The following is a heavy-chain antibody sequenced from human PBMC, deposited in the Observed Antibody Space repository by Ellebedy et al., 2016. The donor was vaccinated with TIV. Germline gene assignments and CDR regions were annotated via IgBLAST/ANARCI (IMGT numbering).Heavy chain of an antibody. CDR3: VRDRDYYGSGSFGYFDY. Sequence: GESLKISCAVSGFSVSSNYMSWVRQAPGKGLEWVSVIYSGGSTYYADSVKGRFTISRDNSKNTVYLQINSLRAEDTAVYYCVRDRDYYGSGSFGYFDYWGQGTLVTVSS. V-gene: IGHV3-66*01. D-gene: IGHD3-10*01. J-gene: IGHJ4*02. CDR1: GFSVSSNY. CDR2: IYSGGST.